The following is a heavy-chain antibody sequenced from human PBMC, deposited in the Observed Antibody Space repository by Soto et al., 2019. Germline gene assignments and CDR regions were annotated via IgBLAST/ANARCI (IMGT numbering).Heavy chain of an antibody. Sequence: QVQLQESGPGLVKPSQTLSLTCTVSGGSISSGGYYWSWIRQHPGKGLEWIGYIYYSGSTYYNPSLKSRVTISVDTSKNQFSLKLRSVTAADTAVYYCAIRSSDSSGYYSLYFDYWGQGTLVTVSS. CDR1: GGSISSGGYY. J-gene: IGHJ4*02. CDR3: AIRSSDSSGYYSLYFDY. CDR2: IYYSGST. V-gene: IGHV4-31*03. D-gene: IGHD3-22*01.